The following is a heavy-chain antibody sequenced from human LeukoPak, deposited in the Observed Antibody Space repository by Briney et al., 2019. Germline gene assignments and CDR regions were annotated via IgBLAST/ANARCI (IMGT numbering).Heavy chain of an antibody. CDR1: GFTFSSYA. D-gene: IGHD3-3*01. V-gene: IGHV3-23*01. J-gene: IGHJ5*02. CDR3: AKDVRNYDFWSGYPNWFDP. Sequence: SGGSLRLSCAASGFTFSSYAMSWVRQAPGKGLEWVSAISGSGGSTYYADSVKGRFTISRDNSKNTLYLQMNSLRAEDTAVYSCAKDVRNYDFWSGYPNWFDPWGQGTLVTVSS. CDR2: ISGSGGST.